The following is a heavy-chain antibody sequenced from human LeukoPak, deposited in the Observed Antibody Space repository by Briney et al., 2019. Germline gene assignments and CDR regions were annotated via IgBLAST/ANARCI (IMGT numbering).Heavy chain of an antibody. V-gene: IGHV3-74*01. CDR3: ATIPWLAPPPDS. D-gene: IGHD6-19*01. CDR2: INTDGTVT. J-gene: IGHJ4*02. Sequence: GGSLRLSCAASGFTFSKYWMLWVRQAPGKGLESVSRINTDGTVTTYADSVKGRFTVSRDNADNTMFLQMNSVRDEDTAVYYCATIPWLAPPPDSWGQGTPVTVSS. CDR1: GFTFSKYW.